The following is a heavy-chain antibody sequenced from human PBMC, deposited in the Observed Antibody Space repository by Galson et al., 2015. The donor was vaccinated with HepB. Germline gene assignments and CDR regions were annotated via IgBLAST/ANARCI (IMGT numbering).Heavy chain of an antibody. V-gene: IGHV3-30*18. D-gene: IGHD3-10*01. CDR1: GFTFSSYG. Sequence: SLRLSCAASGFTFSSYGMHWVRQAPGKGLEWVAVISHDGSNKYYADSVKGRFTISRDNSKNTMYLQMNSLRAEDTAVYYCAKDLGYGSHNYYYYGMDVWGQGTTVTVSS. CDR2: ISHDGSNK. J-gene: IGHJ6*02. CDR3: AKDLGYGSHNYYYYGMDV.